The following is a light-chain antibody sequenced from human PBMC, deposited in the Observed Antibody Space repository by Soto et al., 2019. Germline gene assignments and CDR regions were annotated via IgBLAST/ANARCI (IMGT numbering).Light chain of an antibody. Sequence: VLTQSPATLSVSPGEGATLSCRASQSVGRSLAWYQQKPGQTPRLLMFDSSTRATGIPVKFSGSGSGTEFTLTISSLQSEDFAIFYCQQYDEWPLTFGPGTKVEI. CDR3: QQYDEWPLT. J-gene: IGKJ3*01. CDR2: DSS. CDR1: QSVGRS. V-gene: IGKV3-15*01.